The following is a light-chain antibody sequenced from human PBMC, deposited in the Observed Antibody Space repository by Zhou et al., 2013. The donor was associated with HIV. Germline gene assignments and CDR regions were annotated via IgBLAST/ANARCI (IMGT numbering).Light chain of an antibody. Sequence: EIVMTQSPATLSVSPGERATLSCRASQSVSSNLAWYQQKPGQAPRLLIHDASTRATGIPARFSGSGSGTDFTLTISRLEPEDFAVFYCHQYGTSPWTFGQGTKVEIK. CDR1: QSVSSN. J-gene: IGKJ1*01. CDR2: DAS. V-gene: IGKV3-15*01. CDR3: HQYGTSPWT.